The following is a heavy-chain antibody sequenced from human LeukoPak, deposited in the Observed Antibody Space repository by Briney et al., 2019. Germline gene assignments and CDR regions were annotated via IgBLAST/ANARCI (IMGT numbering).Heavy chain of an antibody. CDR2: INPNSGGT. D-gene: IGHD3-10*01. CDR1: GYTFTYYG. CDR3: ARGGGTMVRGVIITVFDY. J-gene: IGHJ4*02. Sequence: ASVKVSCKTSGYTFTYYGITWVRQAPGQGLEWMGWINPNSGGTNYAQKFQGRVTMTRDTSISTAYMELSRLRSDDTAVYYCARGGGTMVRGVIITVFDYWGQGTLVTVSS. V-gene: IGHV1-2*02.